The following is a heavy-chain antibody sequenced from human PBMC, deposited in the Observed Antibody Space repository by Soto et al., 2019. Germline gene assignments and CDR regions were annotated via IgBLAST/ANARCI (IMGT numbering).Heavy chain of an antibody. V-gene: IGHV2-5*02. D-gene: IGHD3-16*01. J-gene: IGHJ4*02. Sequence: QITLKESGPTLVKPTQTLTLTCTFSGFSLSTSGMGVGWIRQPPGKALEWLALIYWDDDKRYSPSLKSRLTXLKDTSKNQVVLTMSNMDPVDIATYYCAHFYGGFDYWGQGTLVTVSS. CDR3: AHFYGGFDY. CDR1: GFSLSTSGMG. CDR2: IYWDDDK.